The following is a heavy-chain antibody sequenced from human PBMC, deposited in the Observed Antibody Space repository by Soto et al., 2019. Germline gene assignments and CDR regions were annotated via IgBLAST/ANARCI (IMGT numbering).Heavy chain of an antibody. J-gene: IGHJ4*02. Sequence: PGESLKNSCEASGYNCINYWSGWGRQMPGTGLEWMVIIYPRDSDTRYSPSFQDQVTMSVDKSIGTAYLQWRSLKASDTAMYYCVRHSGKIELRVGPRSFAFWGQGTLVTVSS. CDR3: VRHSGKIELRVGPRSFAF. V-gene: IGHV5-51*01. CDR2: IYPRDSDT. D-gene: IGHD3-16*01. CDR1: GYNCINYW.